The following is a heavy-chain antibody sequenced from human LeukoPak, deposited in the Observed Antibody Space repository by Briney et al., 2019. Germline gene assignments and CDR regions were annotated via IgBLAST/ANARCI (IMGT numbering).Heavy chain of an antibody. CDR3: ARPTYYYDSSGYYPAFDI. CDR1: GYSFTTYW. J-gene: IGHJ3*02. CDR2: IYPGDSDT. Sequence: GESLKISCKGSGYSFTTYWIGWVRQMPGKGLEWMGIIYPGDSDTRYSPSFQGQVTISADKSISTAYLQWSSLKASDTAMYYCARPTYYYDSSGYYPAFDIWGQGTMVTVSS. V-gene: IGHV5-51*01. D-gene: IGHD3-22*01.